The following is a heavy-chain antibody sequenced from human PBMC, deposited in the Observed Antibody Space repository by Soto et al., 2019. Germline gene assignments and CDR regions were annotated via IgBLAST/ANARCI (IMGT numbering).Heavy chain of an antibody. CDR3: ARDPSRDWYFDL. Sequence: ESGGGVVQPGRSLRLSCAASGFTFRNYGMHWVRQAPGKGLEWVAVIWYDGSLIYYADSVRGRFTISRDNSKNTLFMEMNSLRAEDTAVYYCARDPSRDWYFDLWGRDTLVTVSS. V-gene: IGHV3-33*01. D-gene: IGHD2-2*01. CDR1: GFTFRNYG. J-gene: IGHJ2*01. CDR2: IWYDGSLI.